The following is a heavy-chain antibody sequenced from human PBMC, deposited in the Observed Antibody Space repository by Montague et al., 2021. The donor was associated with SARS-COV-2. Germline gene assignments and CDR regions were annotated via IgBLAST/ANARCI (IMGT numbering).Heavy chain of an antibody. CDR1: GFTFRSHW. V-gene: IGHV3-74*01. CDR2: IDNDGSST. Sequence: SLRLSCAPSGFTFRSHWMHWVRQVPEKGLVWVSRIDNDGSSTNYVDSVKGRFTISRDNAKNTLDLQMHSLRVEDTAVYFCARGVGITIFGDLSLEGDYYYSMDVWGQGTAVTVSS. J-gene: IGHJ6*02. CDR3: ARGVGITIFGDLSLEGDYYYSMDV. D-gene: IGHD3-3*01.